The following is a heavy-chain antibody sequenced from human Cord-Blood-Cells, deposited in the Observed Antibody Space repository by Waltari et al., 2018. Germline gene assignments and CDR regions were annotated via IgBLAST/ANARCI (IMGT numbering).Heavy chain of an antibody. J-gene: IGHJ4*02. D-gene: IGHD6-13*01. CDR1: GYTFTGYN. CDR3: ARSSSSWYYFDY. Sequence: QVQLVQSGAEVKKPGASVKVSCPASGYTFTGYNMPLGRQAPGQGLEWMGWSNPNSGGTNYAQKFQGRVTMTRDTSISTAYMELSRLRSDDTAVYYCARSSSSWYYFDYWGQGTLVTVSS. CDR2: SNPNSGGT. V-gene: IGHV1-2*02.